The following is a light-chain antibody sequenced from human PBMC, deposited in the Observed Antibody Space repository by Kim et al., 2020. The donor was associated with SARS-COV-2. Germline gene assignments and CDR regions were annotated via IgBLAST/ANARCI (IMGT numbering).Light chain of an antibody. CDR1: AGAVTTDYY. J-gene: IGLJ3*02. Sequence: GQATLTCASRAGAVTTDYYPTWFQQKPGQAPRALIHSTNNRHAWTPARFSGSLLGGKAALTLSAVQPEDEADYYCLLFYAGARSWVFGGGTQLTVL. CDR3: LLFYAGARSWV. CDR2: STN. V-gene: IGLV7-43*01.